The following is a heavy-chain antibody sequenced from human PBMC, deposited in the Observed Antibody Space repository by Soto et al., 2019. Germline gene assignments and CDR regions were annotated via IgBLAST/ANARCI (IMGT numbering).Heavy chain of an antibody. CDR1: GGTFSSYA. CDR2: IIPIFGTA. V-gene: IGHV1-69*13. D-gene: IGHD6-13*01. J-gene: IGHJ5*02. Sequence: ASVKVSRKASGGTFSSYAISWVRQAPGQGLEWMGGIIPIFGTANYAQKFQGRVTITADESTSTAYMELSSLRSEDTAVYYCASVGTIAAAANNWFDPWGQGTLVTVSS. CDR3: ASVGTIAAAANNWFDP.